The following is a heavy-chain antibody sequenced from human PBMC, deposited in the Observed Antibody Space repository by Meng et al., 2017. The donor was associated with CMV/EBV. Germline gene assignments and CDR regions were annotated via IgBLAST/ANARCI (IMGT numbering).Heavy chain of an antibody. CDR1: GGTFSSYT. CDR3: VRGYTIGGAPTAFDP. D-gene: IGHD3-10*01. J-gene: IGHJ5*02. Sequence: KVSCKASGGTFSSYTISWVRQAPGQGLEWMAAINPYNGETYYLQKFQGRVTLTRDTSIATVYLELTSLTFDDTAIYYCVRGYTIGGAPTAFDPWGQGTLVTVSS. V-gene: IGHV1-2*02. CDR2: INPYNGET.